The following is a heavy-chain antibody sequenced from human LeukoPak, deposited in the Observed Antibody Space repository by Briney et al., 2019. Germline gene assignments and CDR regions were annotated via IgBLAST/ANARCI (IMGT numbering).Heavy chain of an antibody. CDR3: ARGVAYSSGGGFDY. D-gene: IGHD6-19*01. CDR2: ISWNGGST. Sequence: GGSLRLSCAASGFTFDGFGMNWVRQAPGKGLEWVSAISWNGGSTGYADSVKGRFTISRDSAKNSLYLQINGLRAEDTALYYCARGVAYSSGGGFDYWGQGTLVTVSS. J-gene: IGHJ4*02. CDR1: GFTFDGFG. V-gene: IGHV3-20*04.